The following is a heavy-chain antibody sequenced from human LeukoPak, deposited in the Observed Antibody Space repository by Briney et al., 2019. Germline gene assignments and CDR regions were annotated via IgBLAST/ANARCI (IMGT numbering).Heavy chain of an antibody. V-gene: IGHV3-9*01. Sequence: PGRSLRLSCAASGFTFDDYAMHWVRQAPGKGLEWVSGISWNSGSIGYADSVKGRFTISRDNAKNSLYLQMNSLRAEDTALYYCPKDSGVYSTTFDYWGQGTLVTVSS. CDR1: GFTFDDYA. D-gene: IGHD2/OR15-2a*01. CDR3: PKDSGVYSTTFDY. J-gene: IGHJ4*02. CDR2: ISWNSGSI.